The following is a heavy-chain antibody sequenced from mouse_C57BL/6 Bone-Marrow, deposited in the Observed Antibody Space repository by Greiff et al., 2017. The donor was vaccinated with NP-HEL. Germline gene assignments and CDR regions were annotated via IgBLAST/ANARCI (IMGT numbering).Heavy chain of an antibody. CDR2: FYPGSGSI. D-gene: IGHD2-2*01. CDR3: ARHEILYYGYGFWFAY. J-gene: IGHJ3*01. CDR1: GYTFTEYT. Sequence: QVQLKESGAELVKPGASVKLSCKASGYTFTEYTIHWVKQRSGQGLEWIGWFYPGSGSIKYNEKFKDKATLTADKSSSTVYMELSRLTSEDSAVYFCARHEILYYGYGFWFAYWGQGTLVTVSA. V-gene: IGHV1-62-2*01.